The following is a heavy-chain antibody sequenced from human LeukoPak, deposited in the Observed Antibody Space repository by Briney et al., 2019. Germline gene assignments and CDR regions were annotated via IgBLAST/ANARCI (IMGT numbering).Heavy chain of an antibody. CDR3: ARQGDPTLYWFDP. J-gene: IGHJ5*02. V-gene: IGHV4-39*01. CDR2: IYYTGST. Sequence: SETLSPTCTVSGGSISSSSYYWGWIRQPPGKGLEWIGSIYYTGSTYYNPSLKSRVTISVDTSKNQFSLKLNSVTAADTAVYYCARQGDPTLYWFDPWGQGTLVTVSS. CDR1: GGSISSSSYY. D-gene: IGHD2-21*01.